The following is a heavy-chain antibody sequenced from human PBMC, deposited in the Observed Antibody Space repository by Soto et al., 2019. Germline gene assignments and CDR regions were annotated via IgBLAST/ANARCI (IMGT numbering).Heavy chain of an antibody. CDR3: AIGHQRSDH. J-gene: IGHJ5*02. CDR1: GFTVTDHY. Sequence: PGGSLRLSCGVSGFTVTDHYVNWVRQAPGKGLEWVSVIYIGGGTYYRDSGPGSFNLSRDPSDNSEYRHMNTLTVPDTAVYCSAIGHQRSDHWGLGTLVTVSS. D-gene: IGHD2-2*01. V-gene: IGHV3-66*01. CDR2: IYIGGGT.